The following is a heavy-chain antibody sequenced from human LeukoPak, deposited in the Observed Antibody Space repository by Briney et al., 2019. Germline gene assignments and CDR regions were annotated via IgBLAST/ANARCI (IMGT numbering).Heavy chain of an antibody. CDR1: GFTFSSYG. CDR2: ISYDGSNK. V-gene: IGHV3-30*18. Sequence: PGGSLRLSCAASGFTFSSYGMHWVRQAPGKGLEWVAVISYDGSNKYYADSVKGRFTISRDNSKNTLYLQMNSLRAEDTAVYYCAKDFRSYYSPIDYWGQGTLVTVSS. CDR3: AKDFRSYYSPIDY. J-gene: IGHJ4*02. D-gene: IGHD3-10*01.